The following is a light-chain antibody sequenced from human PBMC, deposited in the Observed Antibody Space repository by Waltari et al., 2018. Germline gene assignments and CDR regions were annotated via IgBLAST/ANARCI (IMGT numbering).Light chain of an antibody. Sequence: DIQMTQSPSSLSASIGDRVTITCRASQGIRNDLGWFQQKPGKAPRRLIYGASTLQDGVPSRFSGSGSGTDFTLTIVSLQPEDFATYYCQQSYSTPPYTFGQGTSLAIK. CDR2: GAS. V-gene: IGKV1-17*01. CDR1: QGIRND. CDR3: QQSYSTPPYT. J-gene: IGKJ2*01.